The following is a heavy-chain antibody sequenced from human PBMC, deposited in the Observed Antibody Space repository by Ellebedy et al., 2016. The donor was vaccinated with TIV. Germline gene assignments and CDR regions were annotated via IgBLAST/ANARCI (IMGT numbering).Heavy chain of an antibody. CDR3: AKSFGSGSLDY. Sequence: SETLSLTCTVSGGSISSYYWSWIRQPPGKGLEWIGHLYYSGSTSYSPSLKSRATISVDTSKNQVSLKLRSVTAADTAVYYCAKSFGSGSLDYWGQGTLVIVSS. CDR2: LYYSGST. V-gene: IGHV4-59*08. D-gene: IGHD3-10*01. CDR1: GGSISSYY. J-gene: IGHJ4*02.